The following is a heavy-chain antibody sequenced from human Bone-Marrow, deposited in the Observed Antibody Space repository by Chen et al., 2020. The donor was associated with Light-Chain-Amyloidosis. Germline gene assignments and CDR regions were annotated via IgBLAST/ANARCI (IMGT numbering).Heavy chain of an antibody. J-gene: IGHJ4*02. V-gene: IGHV3-30*18. Sequence: QVQLVESGGGVVQPGRSLRLSCAASGFTFSSYCMHWVRQAPGKGLEWVAVISYDGSNKYYADSVKGRFTISRDNSKNTLYLQMNSLIAEDTAVYYCAKEQGLSVPYWGQGTLVTVSS. D-gene: IGHD6-19*01. CDR3: AKEQGLSVPY. CDR1: GFTFSSYC. CDR2: ISYDGSNK.